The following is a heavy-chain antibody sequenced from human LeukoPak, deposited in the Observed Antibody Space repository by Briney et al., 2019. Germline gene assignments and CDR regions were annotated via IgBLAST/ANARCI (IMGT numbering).Heavy chain of an antibody. CDR2: ISAYNGNT. Sequence: ASVKVSCTASGYTFTSYGISWVRQAPGQGLEWMGWISAYNGNTNYAQKLQGRVTMTTDTSTSTAYMELRSLRSDDMAVYYCARETITMVRGVYYYYGMDVWGQGTTVTVSS. CDR1: GYTFTSYG. J-gene: IGHJ6*02. CDR3: ARETITMVRGVYYYYGMDV. V-gene: IGHV1-18*03. D-gene: IGHD3-10*01.